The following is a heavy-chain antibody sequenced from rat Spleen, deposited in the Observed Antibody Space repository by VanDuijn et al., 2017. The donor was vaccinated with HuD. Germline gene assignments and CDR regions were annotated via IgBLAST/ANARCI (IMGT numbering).Heavy chain of an antibody. Sequence: EVELVESGGGLVQPGRSMKLSCAASGFTFSNYGMAWVRQAPTEGLEWVASISTSGGTSYYRDSVKGRFTISRDNAKSTLYLQMDSLRSEDTATYYCTRGFTVAVFWGQGVMVTVSA. CDR2: ISTSGGTS. J-gene: IGHJ2*01. D-gene: IGHD1-2*01. CDR3: TRGFTVAVF. CDR1: GFTFSNYG. V-gene: IGHV5-25*01.